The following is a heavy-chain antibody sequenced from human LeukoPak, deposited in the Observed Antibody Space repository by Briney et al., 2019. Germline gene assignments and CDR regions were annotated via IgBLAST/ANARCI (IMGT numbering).Heavy chain of an antibody. D-gene: IGHD3-9*01. CDR1: GFTFSNYG. V-gene: IGHV3-30*02. CDR2: IRYDGSNK. Sequence: GGSLRLSCAASGFTFSNYGMHWVRQAPGKGLEWVAFIRYDGSNKYYADSVKGRFTISRDNSKNTLYLQMNSLRAEDTAVYYCAKDTGERLGILTGYYKSRKSYFDYWGQGTLVIVSS. J-gene: IGHJ4*02. CDR3: AKDTGERLGILTGYYKSRKSYFDY.